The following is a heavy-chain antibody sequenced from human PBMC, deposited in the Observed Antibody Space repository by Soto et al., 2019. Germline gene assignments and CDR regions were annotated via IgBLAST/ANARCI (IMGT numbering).Heavy chain of an antibody. CDR3: ASSVRQRYYYDSSGYFGDRYYYYGMDV. CDR2: IIPILGIA. V-gene: IGHV1-69*02. D-gene: IGHD3-22*01. CDR1: GGTFSSYT. J-gene: IGHJ6*02. Sequence: QVQLVQSGAEVKKPGSSVKVSCKASGGTFSSYTISWVRQAPGQGLEWMGRIIPILGIANYAQKFQGRVTITADKSTSKASMELSSLRAEDTAVYYCASSVRQRYYYDSSGYFGDRYYYYGMDVWGQGTTVTVSS.